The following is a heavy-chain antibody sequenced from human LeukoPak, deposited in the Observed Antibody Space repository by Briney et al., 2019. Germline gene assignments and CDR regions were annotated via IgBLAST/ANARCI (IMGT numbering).Heavy chain of an antibody. CDR1: GFTFSSYS. Sequence: GGSLRLSCAASGFTFSSYSMNWVRQAPGKGLEWVSSISSSSSYIYYADSVKGRFTISRDNAKNSLYLQMNSLRAEDTAVYYCAREGTSGYSRSWYYYFDYWGQGTLVTVPS. CDR3: AREGTSGYSRSWYYYFDY. V-gene: IGHV3-21*04. J-gene: IGHJ4*02. CDR2: ISSSSSYI. D-gene: IGHD6-13*01.